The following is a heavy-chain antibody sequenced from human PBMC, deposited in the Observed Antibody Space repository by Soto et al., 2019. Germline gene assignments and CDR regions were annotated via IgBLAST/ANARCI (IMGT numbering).Heavy chain of an antibody. J-gene: IGHJ4*02. D-gene: IGHD4-17*01. V-gene: IGHV1-69*02. Sequence: QVQLVQSGAEVKKPGSSVKVSCKASGGTFSSYTISWVRQAPGQGLEWMGRIIPILGIANYAQKFQGRVTITADKSTSTAYMELSSLRSEDTAVYYCASDAMVYYGDYQYYFDYWGQGTLVTVSS. CDR1: GGTFSSYT. CDR2: IIPILGIA. CDR3: ASDAMVYYGDYQYYFDY.